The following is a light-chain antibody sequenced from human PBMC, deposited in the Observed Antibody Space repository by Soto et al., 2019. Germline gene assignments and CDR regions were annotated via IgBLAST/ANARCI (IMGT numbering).Light chain of an antibody. CDR3: QQYGRAPWT. CDR2: GAS. CDR1: QSVANNY. J-gene: IGKJ1*01. V-gene: IGKV3-20*01. Sequence: ENVLTQSPGTLSLSPGERATLSCRASQSVANNYLAWYQQKPGQAPRLLIHGASTRVAGVPARFSGSGSGTDFTLTITRLEPEDFAVYYCQQYGRAPWTFGQGTKVEMK.